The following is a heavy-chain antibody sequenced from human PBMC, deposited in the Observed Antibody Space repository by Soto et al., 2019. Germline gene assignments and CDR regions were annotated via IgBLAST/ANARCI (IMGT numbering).Heavy chain of an antibody. CDR3: ARVGLYSAYMTSRRYDH. CDR1: GFTFSDHY. CDR2: VKNKANSYGT. Sequence: EVQLVESGGGLVQPGGSLRLSCAASGFTFSDHYMDWIRQAPGKGLEWVGRVKNKANSYGTEYAASVKGRFSISIDDSKNSLYLKMNSLENEDAAVYYCARVGLYSAYMTSRRYDHWGQETLVTVSS. J-gene: IGHJ4*02. D-gene: IGHD2-21*01. V-gene: IGHV3-72*01.